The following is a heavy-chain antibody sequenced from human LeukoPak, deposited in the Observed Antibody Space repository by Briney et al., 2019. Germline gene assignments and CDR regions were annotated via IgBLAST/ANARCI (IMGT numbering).Heavy chain of an antibody. J-gene: IGHJ1*01. CDR3: TTDRWSSSWYGDEYSQY. Sequence: GGSLRLSCEPSGFTFINAWMSWVRQAPGKGLEWVGRIKTEIDGGTTDYAAPVNGRFIISRDDSRNRLHLQMNSLQSGDTAVYYCTTDRWSSSWYGDEYSQYWGQGTLVTVSS. CDR1: GFTFINAW. CDR2: IKTEIDGGTT. V-gene: IGHV3-15*01. D-gene: IGHD6-13*01.